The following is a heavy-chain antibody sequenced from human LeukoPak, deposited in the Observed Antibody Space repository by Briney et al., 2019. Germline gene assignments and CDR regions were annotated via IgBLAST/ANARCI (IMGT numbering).Heavy chain of an antibody. CDR2: IIPIFGTA. CDR3: ARDRITIFGVVSPNWFDP. D-gene: IGHD3-3*01. Sequence: ASVKVSCKASGGTFSSYAISWVRQAPGQGLEWMGGIIPIFGTANYAQKFQGRVTITTDESTSTAYMELSSLRSEDTAVYYCARDRITIFGVVSPNWFDPWGQGTLVTVSS. CDR1: GGTFSSYA. V-gene: IGHV1-69*05. J-gene: IGHJ5*02.